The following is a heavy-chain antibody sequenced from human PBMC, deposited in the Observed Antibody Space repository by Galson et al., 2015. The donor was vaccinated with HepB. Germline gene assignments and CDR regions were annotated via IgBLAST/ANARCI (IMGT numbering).Heavy chain of an antibody. CDR2: IIPIFGTA. V-gene: IGHV1-69*13. D-gene: IGHD6-13*01. CDR3: AGGGGGIAAAEGIGYYFDY. Sequence: SVKVSCKASGGTFSSYAISWVRQAPGQGLEWMGGIIPIFGTANYAQKFQGRVTITADESTSTAYMELSSLRSEDTAVYYCAGGGGGIAAAEGIGYYFDYWGQGTLVTVSS. CDR1: GGTFSSYA. J-gene: IGHJ4*02.